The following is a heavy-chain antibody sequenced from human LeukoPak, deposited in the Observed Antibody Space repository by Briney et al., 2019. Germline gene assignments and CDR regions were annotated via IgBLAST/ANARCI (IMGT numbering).Heavy chain of an antibody. CDR3: ARVSSYCSGGSCYSGWFDP. D-gene: IGHD2-15*01. CDR2: ISAYNGNT. V-gene: IGHV1-18*01. J-gene: IGHJ5*02. Sequence: ASVKVYCKASGYTFTSYGIRWVRQAPGQGLEWMGWISAYNGNTNYAQKLQGRVTMTTDTSTSTAYMELRSLRSDDTAVYYCARVSSYCSGGSCYSGWFDPWGQGTLVTVSS. CDR1: GYTFTSYG.